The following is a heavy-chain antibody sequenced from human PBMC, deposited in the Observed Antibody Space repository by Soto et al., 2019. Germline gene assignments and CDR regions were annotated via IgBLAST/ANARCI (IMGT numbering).Heavy chain of an antibody. J-gene: IGHJ4*02. Sequence: GGSLRLSCAASGFTFSSYAMHWVRQAPGKGLEWVAVISYDGNNKYYADSVKGRFTISRDNSKNTLYLQMNSLRAEDTAVYHCARHSIAAQLGFDYWGQGTLVTVSS. CDR1: GFTFSSYA. D-gene: IGHD6-6*01. CDR2: ISYDGNNK. CDR3: ARHSIAAQLGFDY. V-gene: IGHV3-30-3*01.